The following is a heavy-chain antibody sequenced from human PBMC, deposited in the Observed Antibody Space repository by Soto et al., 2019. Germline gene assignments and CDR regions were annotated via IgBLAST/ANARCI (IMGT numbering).Heavy chain of an antibody. CDR3: ARGRYGDY. V-gene: IGHV1-46*01. CDR1: GYTFTSYY. D-gene: IGHD1-1*01. Sequence: ASLKVSCKASGYTFTSYYMHWVRQAPGQGLEWMGIINPSGGSTSYAQKLQGRVTVTRDTSTSTAYMELRSLRSDDTAMYYCARGRYGDYWGQGALVTVSS. J-gene: IGHJ4*02. CDR2: INPSGGST.